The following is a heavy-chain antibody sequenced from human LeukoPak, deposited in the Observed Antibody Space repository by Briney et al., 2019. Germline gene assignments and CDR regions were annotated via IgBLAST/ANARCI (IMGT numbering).Heavy chain of an antibody. CDR3: AKGAGYYDSSGYYGDY. J-gene: IGHJ4*02. CDR2: ISSNNRYI. V-gene: IGHV3-21*04. Sequence: GGSLRLSCAASGFTFSTYSMNWVRQAPGKGLEWVSSISSNNRYIYYADSVKGRFTISRDNSKNTLYLQMNSLRAEDTAVYYCAKGAGYYDSSGYYGDYWGQGTLVTVSS. D-gene: IGHD3-22*01. CDR1: GFTFSTYS.